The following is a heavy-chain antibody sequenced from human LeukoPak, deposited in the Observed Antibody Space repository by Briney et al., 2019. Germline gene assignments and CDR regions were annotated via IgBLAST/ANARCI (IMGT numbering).Heavy chain of an antibody. J-gene: IGHJ4*02. CDR2: IYRSGST. D-gene: IGHD1-1*01. Sequence: SETLSLTCAVSGDSISSPGYSWSWIRQPPGKGLEWIGYIYRSGSTYYNPSLKSRVTMSVDRSKNQFSLKVTPVTAADTAVYYCARGASWIDFWGPGTLVTVSS. CDR3: ARGASWIDF. CDR1: GDSISSPGYS. V-gene: IGHV4-30-2*01.